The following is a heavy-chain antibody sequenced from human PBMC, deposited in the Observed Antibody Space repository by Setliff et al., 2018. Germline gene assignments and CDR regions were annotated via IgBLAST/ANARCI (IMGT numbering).Heavy chain of an antibody. J-gene: IGHJ4*02. CDR3: ARSFSRREKFLLDY. Sequence: PSETLSLTCTVSGGSVSSGSYSWSWIRQPPGKRLEWIGEIIHSGSTNYNPSLKSRVTISMDTSKNQFSLKVSSVTAADTAVYYCARSFSRREKFLLDYWGQGALVTVSS. CDR2: IIHSGST. V-gene: IGHV4-39*07. CDR1: GGSVSSGSYS.